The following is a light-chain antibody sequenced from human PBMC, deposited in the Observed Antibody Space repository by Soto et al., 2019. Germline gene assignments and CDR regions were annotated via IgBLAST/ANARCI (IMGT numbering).Light chain of an antibody. V-gene: IGLV2-14*01. CDR3: SSYTSSSTSV. CDR2: DVS. CDR1: GSDVGGYNY. J-gene: IGLJ1*01. Sequence: QSALTQPASVSGSPGQSSTISCTGTGSDVGGYNYVSWYQQHPGKAPKLMIYDVSNRPSGVSNRFSGSKSGNTASLTSSGLQAEDEADYYCSSYTSSSTSVFGTGTKLTVL.